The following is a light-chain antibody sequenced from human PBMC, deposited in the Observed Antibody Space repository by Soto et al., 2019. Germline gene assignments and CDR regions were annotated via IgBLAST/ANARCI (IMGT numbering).Light chain of an antibody. J-gene: IGLJ2*01. CDR3: SSYTSSSTPL. CDR1: SSDVGGYNY. CDR2: EVS. V-gene: IGLV2-14*01. Sequence: QSVLAQPASVSGSPGQSITISCTGTSSDVGGYNYVSWYQQHPGKAPKLMIYEVSNRPSGVSNRFSGSKSGNTASLTISGLQAEDEADYYCSSYTSSSTPLFGGGTKATVL.